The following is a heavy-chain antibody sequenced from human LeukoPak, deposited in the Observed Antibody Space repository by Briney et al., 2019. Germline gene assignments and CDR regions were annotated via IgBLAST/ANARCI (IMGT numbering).Heavy chain of an antibody. D-gene: IGHD3-22*01. V-gene: IGHV4-30-2*01. J-gene: IGHJ4*02. CDR1: GGSISSGGYS. Sequence: PSQTLSLTCAVSGGSISSGGYSWSWIRQPPGKGLEWIGYIYHSGSTYYNPSLKSRVTISVDTSKNQFSLKLSSVTAADTAVYYCARSARGTYYYDSSGYYNYWGQGTLVTVSS. CDR2: IYHSGST. CDR3: ARSARGTYYYDSSGYYNY.